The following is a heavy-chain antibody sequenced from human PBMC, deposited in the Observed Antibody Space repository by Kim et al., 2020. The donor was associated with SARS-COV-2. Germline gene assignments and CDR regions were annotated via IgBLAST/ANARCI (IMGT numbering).Heavy chain of an antibody. Sequence: GGSLRLSCAASGFTFSSYSMNWVRQAPGKGLEWVSSISSSSSYIYYADSVKGRFTISRDNAKNSLYLQMNSLRAEDTAVYYCARPPMVRGVAYGMDVWGQGTTVTVSS. V-gene: IGHV3-21*01. CDR3: ARPPMVRGVAYGMDV. CDR1: GFTFSSYS. D-gene: IGHD3-10*01. CDR2: ISSSSSYI. J-gene: IGHJ6*02.